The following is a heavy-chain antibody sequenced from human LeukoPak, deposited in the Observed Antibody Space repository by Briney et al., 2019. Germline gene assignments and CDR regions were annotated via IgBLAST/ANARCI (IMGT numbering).Heavy chain of an antibody. V-gene: IGHV4-59*01. CDR3: ARSVVTLYWYFDL. Sequence: PSETLSLTCAVYGGSFSGYYWSWIRQPPGKGLEWIGYIYYSGSTNYNPSLKSRVTISLDTSKNQFSLKLSSVTTAATAVYYCARSVVTLYWYFDLWGRGNLVTVSS. D-gene: IGHD4-23*01. CDR2: IYYSGST. J-gene: IGHJ2*01. CDR1: GGSFSGYY.